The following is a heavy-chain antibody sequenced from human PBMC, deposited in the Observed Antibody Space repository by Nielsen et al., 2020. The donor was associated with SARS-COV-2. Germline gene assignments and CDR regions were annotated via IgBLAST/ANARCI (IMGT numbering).Heavy chain of an antibody. Sequence: GESLKISCTASGLSFNSYAMTWVRQAPGKGLEWVSAIFASGAGTYYADSVKGRFTISRDNSQNTLFLQMNSLRAEDTATYYCAKAKYTLTTYDFWGQGTLVTVAS. CDR2: IFASGAGT. V-gene: IGHV3-23*01. CDR3: AKAKYTLTTYDF. CDR1: GLSFNSYA. J-gene: IGHJ4*02. D-gene: IGHD4-17*01.